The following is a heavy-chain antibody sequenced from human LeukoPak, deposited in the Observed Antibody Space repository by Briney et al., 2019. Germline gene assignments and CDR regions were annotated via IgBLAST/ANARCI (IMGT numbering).Heavy chain of an antibody. CDR1: GFTVSSNY. V-gene: IGHV3-66*04. J-gene: IGHJ3*02. CDR3: ASHFWTDAFDI. D-gene: IGHD3/OR15-3a*01. CDR2: IYSGGST. Sequence: PGGSLRLSCAASGFTVSSNYMSWVRQAPGKGLEWVSVIYSGGSTYYADSVKGRFTISRDNSKNTLYLQMNSLRAEDTAVYYCASHFWTDAFDIWGQGTMVTVSS.